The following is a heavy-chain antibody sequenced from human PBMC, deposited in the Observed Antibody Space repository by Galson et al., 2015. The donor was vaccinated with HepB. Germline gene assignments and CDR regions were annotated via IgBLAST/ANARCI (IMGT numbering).Heavy chain of an antibody. CDR2: IIPIFGTA. D-gene: IGHD3-10*01. Sequence: SVKVSCKASGGTFSSYAISWVRQAPGQGLEWMGGIIPIFGTANYAQKFQGRVTITADESTSTAYMELSSLRSEDTAVYYCASGAANPAAGVITDYWGQGTLVTVSS. CDR3: ASGAANPAAGVITDY. J-gene: IGHJ4*02. CDR1: GGTFSSYA. V-gene: IGHV1-69*13.